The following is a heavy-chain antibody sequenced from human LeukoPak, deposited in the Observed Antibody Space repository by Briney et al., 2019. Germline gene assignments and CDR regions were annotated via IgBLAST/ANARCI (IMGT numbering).Heavy chain of an antibody. J-gene: IGHJ4*02. CDR1: GFTFSSYA. Sequence: GGSLRLSCAASGFTFSSYAMSWVRQAPGKGLEWVSAISSSGDSTYYADSVKGRFTISRDNSKNTLYLQMNSLRAEDTAVYYCAKTPPNRDGYKLGYYFDYWGQGTLVTVSS. V-gene: IGHV3-23*01. CDR2: ISSSGDST. CDR3: AKTPPNRDGYKLGYYFDY. D-gene: IGHD5-24*01.